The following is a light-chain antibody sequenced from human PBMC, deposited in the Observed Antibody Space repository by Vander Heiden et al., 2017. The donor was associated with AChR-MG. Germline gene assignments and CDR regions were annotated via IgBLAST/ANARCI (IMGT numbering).Light chain of an antibody. CDR2: DVS. J-gene: IGLJ1*01. CDR1: SSDVGGYNY. Sequence: QSALTQPRSVSGSPGQSVTISCTGTSSDVGGYNYVSGYQQHPGKAPKLMINDVSKRPSGVPDRFSGSKSGNTASLTISGLQAEDEADYYCCSYAGSFTEVFGTGTKVTVL. CDR3: CSYAGSFTEV. V-gene: IGLV2-11*01.